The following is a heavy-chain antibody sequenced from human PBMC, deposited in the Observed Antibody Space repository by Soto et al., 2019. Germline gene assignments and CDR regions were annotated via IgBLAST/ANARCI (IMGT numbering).Heavy chain of an antibody. J-gene: IGHJ4*02. CDR2: ISYDGSNK. CDR1: GFTFSSYA. CDR3: AKDYDSGSYTWSDYFDY. Sequence: GGSLRLSCAASGFTFSSYAMHWVRQAPGKGLEWVAVISYDGSNKYYADSVKGRFTISRDNSKNTLYLQMNSLRAEDTAVYYCAKDYDSGSYTWSDYFDYWGQGTLVTVSS. D-gene: IGHD1-26*01. V-gene: IGHV3-30*04.